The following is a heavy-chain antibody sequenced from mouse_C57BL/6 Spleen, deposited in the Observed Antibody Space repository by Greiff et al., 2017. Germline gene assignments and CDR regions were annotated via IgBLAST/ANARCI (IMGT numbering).Heavy chain of an antibody. J-gene: IGHJ2*01. CDR2: INPSNGGT. Sequence: QVQLQQPGTELVKPGASVKLSCKASGYTFTSYWMHWVKQRPGQGLEWIGNINPSNGGTNYNEKFKSKATLTVDNSSSTAYMQLSSLTSEDAAVYYGARGYGSSYDFDYWGQGTTLTVSS. D-gene: IGHD1-1*01. CDR3: ARGYGSSYDFDY. CDR1: GYTFTSYW. V-gene: IGHV1-53*01.